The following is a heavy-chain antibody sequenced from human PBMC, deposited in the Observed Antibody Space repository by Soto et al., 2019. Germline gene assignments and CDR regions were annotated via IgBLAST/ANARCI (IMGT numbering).Heavy chain of an antibody. CDR1: DGALSSGGYA. Sequence: SETLSLTCAVIDGALSSGGYAWTWIRQPPGKGLEWIGHIYLTGITYYNPSLKSRVTISRDNSKSTLYLQMNSLRAEDTALYYCAKGRSYYYYYGVDVWGQGTTVTV. V-gene: IGHV4-30-2*01. CDR3: AKGRSYYYYYGVDV. J-gene: IGHJ6*02. CDR2: IYLTGIT.